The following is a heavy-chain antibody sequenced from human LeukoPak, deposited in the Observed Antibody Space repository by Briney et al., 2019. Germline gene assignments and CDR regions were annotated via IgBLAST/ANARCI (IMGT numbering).Heavy chain of an antibody. CDR3: TRSYYDILTGYYLFDY. CDR2: IRSKTYGGTT. CDR1: GFTFGDYA. Sequence: GGSLRLSCTASGFTFGDYAMSWVRKAPGKGLEWVGFIRSKTYGGTTEYAASVKGRFTISRDDSKSIAYLQMNSLKTEDTAVYYCTRSYYDILTGYYLFDYWGQGTLVTVSS. V-gene: IGHV3-49*04. J-gene: IGHJ4*02. D-gene: IGHD3-9*01.